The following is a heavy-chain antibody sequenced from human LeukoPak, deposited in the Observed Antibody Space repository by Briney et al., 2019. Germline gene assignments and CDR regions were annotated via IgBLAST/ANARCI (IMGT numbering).Heavy chain of an antibody. J-gene: IGHJ4*02. Sequence: GRSLRLSCAASGFTFDGSAMHWVRQAPGKGLEWVSGISWNSGSIDYADSVKGRFTISRDNAKNSLYQQMNSLRAEDTALYYCAKEGSVCTNGICRYFDSWGQGTLVTVSS. D-gene: IGHD2-8*01. CDR1: GFTFDGSA. V-gene: IGHV3-9*01. CDR2: ISWNSGSI. CDR3: AKEGSVCTNGICRYFDS.